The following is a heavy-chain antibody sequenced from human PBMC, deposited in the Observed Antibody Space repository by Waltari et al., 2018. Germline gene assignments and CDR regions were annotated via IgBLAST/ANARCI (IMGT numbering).Heavy chain of an antibody. Sequence: QLQLQESGPGLVKPSETLSLTCTVSGGSISSSSYYWGWVRQPPGKGLEWIGSIAYSVCTYYNPSLKSRVTISVDTSKNQFSLRVGSVTAADTPVYSCAREGCGSDGGYWGQGTLVTVSS. D-gene: IGHD1-26*01. J-gene: IGHJ4*02. CDR2: IAYSVCT. CDR3: AREGCGSDGGY. V-gene: IGHV4-39*07. CDR1: GGSISSSSYY.